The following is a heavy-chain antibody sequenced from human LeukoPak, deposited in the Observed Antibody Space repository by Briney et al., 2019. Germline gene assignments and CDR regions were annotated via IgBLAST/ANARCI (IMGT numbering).Heavy chain of an antibody. Sequence: ASVKVSCKVSGYTLTELSMHWVRQAPGKGLEWMGGFDPEDGETIYAQNFQDRVTLTTDTSTSTASMDLRSLRSDDTAVYYCARASCSHDSCYLDYWGQGTLVTVSS. V-gene: IGHV1-24*01. CDR3: ARASCSHDSCYLDY. D-gene: IGHD2-15*01. CDR1: GYTLTELS. J-gene: IGHJ4*02. CDR2: FDPEDGET.